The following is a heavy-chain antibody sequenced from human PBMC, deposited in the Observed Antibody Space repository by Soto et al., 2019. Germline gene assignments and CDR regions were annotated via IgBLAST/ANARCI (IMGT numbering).Heavy chain of an antibody. V-gene: IGHV2-5*02. J-gene: IGHJ6*02. CDR2: SYWDDDK. Sequence: QIPLKESGPTLVKPTQTLTLTCTFSGFSFSTRGVGVGWIRQPTGKALERLALSYWDDDKRYSPCLKSKLTITKDTSKNQVVLTRTNMDPVDTATYYCAPRLLAKTDLYAMGVWGQGTTVTVS. CDR1: GFSFSTRGVG. CDR3: APRLLAKTDLYAMGV. D-gene: IGHD1-26*01.